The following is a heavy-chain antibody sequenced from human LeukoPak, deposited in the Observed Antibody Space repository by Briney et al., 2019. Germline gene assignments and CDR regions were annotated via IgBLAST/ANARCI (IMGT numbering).Heavy chain of an antibody. D-gene: IGHD5-18*01. Sequence: GSLRLSCAASGFSFNNPAMSWVRPAPGKGLEWVSSINGNGASTYYSDSVKGRFTISRDNSKNTLYLQMSSLRAEDTAIYYCAKDQGYSYYYLDYWGQGTLVTVSS. CDR1: GFSFNNPA. V-gene: IGHV3-23*01. J-gene: IGHJ4*02. CDR2: INGNGAST. CDR3: AKDQGYSYYYLDY.